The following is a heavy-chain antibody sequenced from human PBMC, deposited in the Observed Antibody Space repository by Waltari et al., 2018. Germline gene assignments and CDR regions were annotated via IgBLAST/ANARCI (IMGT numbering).Heavy chain of an antibody. CDR3: ATTPARGSSDAFDI. D-gene: IGHD1-26*01. V-gene: IGHV1-69-2*01. J-gene: IGHJ3*02. Sequence: EVQLVPSGAEVKKPGAPVKISCKASGYTFTDYYMPWVQQAPGKGLEWMGRVDPEDGETIYAEKFQGRVTITADTSTDTAYMELSSLRSEDTAVYYCATTPARGSSDAFDIWGQGTMVTVSS. CDR2: VDPEDGET. CDR1: GYTFTDYY.